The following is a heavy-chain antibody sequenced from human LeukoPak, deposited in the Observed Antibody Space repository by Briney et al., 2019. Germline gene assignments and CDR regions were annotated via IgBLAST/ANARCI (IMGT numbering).Heavy chain of an antibody. Sequence: GGSLRLSCAASGLTFSSYAMHWVRQAPGKGLEYVSAISSNGGSTYYANSVKGRFTISRDNSKNTLYLQMGSLRAEDMAVYYCARGFGELLYGMDVWGQGTTVTVSS. D-gene: IGHD3-10*01. J-gene: IGHJ6*02. CDR3: ARGFGELLYGMDV. CDR1: GLTFSSYA. CDR2: ISSNGGST. V-gene: IGHV3-64*01.